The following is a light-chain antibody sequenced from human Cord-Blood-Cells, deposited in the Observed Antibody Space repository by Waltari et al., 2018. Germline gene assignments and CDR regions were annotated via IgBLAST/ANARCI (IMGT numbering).Light chain of an antibody. V-gene: IGLV2-8*01. CDR2: EVS. CDR1: SSDVGGHNY. Sequence: QSALTQPPSASGSPGQSVTISCTGTSSDVGGHNYVSWYQQHPGKAPKLMIYEVSKRPSGVPDRVSGSKSGNTASLTVSGLQAEDEADYYCSSYAGSNNLVFGGGTKLTVL. CDR3: SSYAGSNNLV. J-gene: IGLJ3*02.